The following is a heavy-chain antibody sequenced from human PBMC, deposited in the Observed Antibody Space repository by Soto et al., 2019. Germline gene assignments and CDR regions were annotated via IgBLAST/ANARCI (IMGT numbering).Heavy chain of an antibody. Sequence: EVQLLESGGGLVQPGGSLRLSCAASGFTFTTYAMSWVRQPPGKGLEWVSGISSSGDIPYYADSVKGRFTISREQSKKTVYLQMNSLRAEDTALYYCAKVNSIVGDGDHDYWGHGTLVSVSS. V-gene: IGHV3-23*01. J-gene: IGHJ4*01. CDR1: GFTFTTYA. D-gene: IGHD4-17*01. CDR3: AKVNSIVGDGDHDY. CDR2: ISSSGDIP.